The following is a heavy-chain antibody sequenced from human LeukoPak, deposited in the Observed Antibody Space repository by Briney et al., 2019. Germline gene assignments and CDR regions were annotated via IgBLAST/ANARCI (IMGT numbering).Heavy chain of an antibody. D-gene: IGHD3-9*01. CDR3: ARAFDWAINWFDP. J-gene: IGHJ5*02. V-gene: IGHV1-2*02. CDR1: GYTFTGYY. CDR2: INPNSGGT. Sequence: ASVKVSCQASGYTFTGYYMHWVRQAPGQGLEWMGWINPNSGGTNYAQKFQSRVTMTRDTSISTAYMELSRLRSDDTAVYYCARAFDWAINWFDPWGQGTLVTVSS.